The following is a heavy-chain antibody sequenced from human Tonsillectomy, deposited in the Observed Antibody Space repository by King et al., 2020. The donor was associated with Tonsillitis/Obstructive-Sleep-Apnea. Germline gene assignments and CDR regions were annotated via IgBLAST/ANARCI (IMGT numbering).Heavy chain of an antibody. CDR2: INHSGST. D-gene: IGHD3-22*01. J-gene: IGHJ4*02. V-gene: IGHV4-34*01. Sequence: VQLQQWGAGLLKPSETLSLTCAVYGGSFSGYYWSWIRQPPGKGLEWIGEINHSGSTNYNPSLKSRVTISVDTSKNQFSLKLSSVTAADTAVYYCASLLRRVPSVDYWAQGPLVTVSS. CDR1: GGSFSGYY. CDR3: ASLLRRVPSVDY.